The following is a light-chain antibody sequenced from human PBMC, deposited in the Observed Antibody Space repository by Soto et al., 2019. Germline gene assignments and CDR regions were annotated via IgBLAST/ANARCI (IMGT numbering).Light chain of an antibody. J-gene: IGKJ2*01. CDR1: EDISTN. V-gene: IGKV3-15*01. CDR3: QSYNNWPPYT. CDR2: GAS. Sequence: VITQSPATLSVSPGERATLSCRVSEDISTNLAWHQQRPGQAPRLLIYGASTRANGIPARFSATGSGTDFTLTISSLQSEDFALYYCQSYNNWPPYTFGPGTKVDIK.